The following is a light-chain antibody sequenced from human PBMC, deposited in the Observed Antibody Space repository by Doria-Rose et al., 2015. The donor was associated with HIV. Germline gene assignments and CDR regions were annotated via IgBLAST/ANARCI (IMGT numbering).Light chain of an antibody. CDR3: HQYGTSWT. CDR2: DGS. CDR1: QSFSSTY. Sequence: VLTQSPGTLSLSPGERATLSCRASQSFSSTYLAWYQQEPGQAPSLLIYDGSTSATGIPDRFSASGSGTDFTPTINRLEPEDFALYYCHQYGTSWTFGQGTKVEI. V-gene: IGKV3-20*01. J-gene: IGKJ1*01.